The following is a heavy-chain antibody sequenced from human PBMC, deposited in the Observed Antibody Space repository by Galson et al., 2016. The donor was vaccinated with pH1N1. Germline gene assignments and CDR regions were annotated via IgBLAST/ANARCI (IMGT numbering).Heavy chain of an antibody. CDR3: ARVVSGWFDP. CDR1: GGSINNYY. D-gene: IGHD6-6*01. Sequence: ETLSLTCTVSGGSINNYYWTWIRQPPGKGLEWIGDISYTGSTNYNPSLKSRVTILVDTPKNQFSLKLTSLTSADTAIYYCARVVSGWFDPWGQGTLITVSS. CDR2: ISYTGST. V-gene: IGHV4-59*13. J-gene: IGHJ5*02.